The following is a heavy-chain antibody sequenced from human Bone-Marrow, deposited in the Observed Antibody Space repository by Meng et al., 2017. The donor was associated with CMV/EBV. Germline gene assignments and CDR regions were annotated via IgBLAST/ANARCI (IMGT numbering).Heavy chain of an antibody. CDR1: GYTFTDYY. V-gene: IGHV1-69-2*01. Sequence: GYTFTDYYMHWVQQAPGKGLEWMGLVDPEDGETIYAEKFQGRVTITADTSTDTAYMELSSLRSEDTAVYYCATDLSGGGISRQWFDPWGQGTLVTVSS. J-gene: IGHJ5*02. D-gene: IGHD2/OR15-2a*01. CDR3: ATDLSGGGISRQWFDP. CDR2: VDPEDGET.